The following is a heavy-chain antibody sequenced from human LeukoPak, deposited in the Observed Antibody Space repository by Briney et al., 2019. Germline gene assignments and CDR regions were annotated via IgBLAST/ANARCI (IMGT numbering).Heavy chain of an antibody. CDR2: IYSGGNT. CDR1: GFTVSSNS. Sequence: GGSLRLSCTVSGFTVSSNSMSWVRQAPGKGLEWVSFIYSGGNTHNSDSVKGRFTISRDNSKNTLYVQMKSLRAEDTAVYYCAKDFVVVPGNVNYFDYWGQGTLVTVSS. D-gene: IGHD2-21*02. CDR3: AKDFVVVPGNVNYFDY. V-gene: IGHV3-53*01. J-gene: IGHJ4*02.